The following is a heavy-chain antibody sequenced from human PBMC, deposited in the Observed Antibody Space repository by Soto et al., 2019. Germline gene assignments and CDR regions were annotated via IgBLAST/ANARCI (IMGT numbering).Heavy chain of an antibody. CDR2: IDGSGGGT. V-gene: IGHV3-23*01. J-gene: IGHJ1*01. Sequence: GGALRLSCAASGFPFSTTDMSLVRQAPGKGLEWVSTIDGSGGGTYYADFVKGRFTISRDNSKNRVYLQMTTLRVDDTARYYWAKNWGGLNTWGRGTLVT. D-gene: IGHD3-16*01. CDR3: AKNWGGLNT. CDR1: GFPFSTTD.